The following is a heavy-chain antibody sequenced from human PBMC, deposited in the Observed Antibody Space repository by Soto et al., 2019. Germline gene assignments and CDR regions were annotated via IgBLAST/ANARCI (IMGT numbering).Heavy chain of an antibody. Sequence: SETLSLTCTVSGGSISSYYWSWIRQPPGKGLEWIGYIYYSGSTNYNPSLKSRVTISVDTSKNQFSLKLSSVSAADTAVYYCARDRVGGYSYGRYYYYGMDVWGQGTTVTVSS. D-gene: IGHD5-18*01. J-gene: IGHJ6*02. CDR2: IYYSGST. CDR3: ARDRVGGYSYGRYYYYGMDV. CDR1: GGSISSYY. V-gene: IGHV4-59*01.